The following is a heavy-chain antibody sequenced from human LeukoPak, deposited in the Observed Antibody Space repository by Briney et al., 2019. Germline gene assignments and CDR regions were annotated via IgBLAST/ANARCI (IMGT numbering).Heavy chain of an antibody. D-gene: IGHD3-10*01. J-gene: IGHJ4*02. CDR2: ITWNSGSI. CDR1: GFTFDNYA. V-gene: IGHV3-9*03. Sequence: PGGSLRLSCAASGFTFDNYAMYWVRQAPGKGLEWVSGITWNSGSIDYADSVKGRFTISRDNANNSLYLQMNSLGPEDMALYYCVKSGSYSSPYYFDYWGQGTLVTVSS. CDR3: VKSGSYSSPYYFDY.